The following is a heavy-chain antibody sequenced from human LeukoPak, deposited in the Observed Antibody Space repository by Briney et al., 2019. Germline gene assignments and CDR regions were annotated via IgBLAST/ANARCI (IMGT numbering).Heavy chain of an antibody. J-gene: IGHJ4*02. V-gene: IGHV4-39*01. CDR3: ARLPVADY. Sequence: SETLSLTCTVSGGSISGSSYYWGWIRQPPGKGLEWIGSIYYSGSTYYNPSLKSRVTISVDTSKNQFSLKLSSVTAADTAVYYCARLPVADYWGQGTLVTVSS. CDR2: IYYSGST. CDR1: GGSISGSSYY.